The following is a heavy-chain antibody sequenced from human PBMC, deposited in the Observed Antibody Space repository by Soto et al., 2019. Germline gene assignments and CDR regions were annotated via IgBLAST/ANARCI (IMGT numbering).Heavy chain of an antibody. D-gene: IGHD6-13*01. V-gene: IGHV1-8*01. CDR2: MNPNSGNT. J-gene: IGHJ5*02. Sequence: QVQLVQSGAEVKKPGASVKVSCKASGYTFTSYDINWVRQATGQGLEGMGWMNPNSGNTGYAQKFQGRVTMTSNTSISTAYMELSSLRSDDTAVYYCASELYSTVRFDPWGQGTLVTVSS. CDR1: GYTFTSYD. CDR3: ASELYSTVRFDP.